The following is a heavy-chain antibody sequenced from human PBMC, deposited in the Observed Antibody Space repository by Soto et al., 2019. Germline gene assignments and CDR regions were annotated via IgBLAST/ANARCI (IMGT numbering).Heavy chain of an antibody. D-gene: IGHD3-22*01. Sequence: SETLSLTCAVYGGSFSGYYWSWIRQPPGKGLEWIGEINHSGSTNYNPSLKSRVTISVDTSKNQFSLKLSSVTAADTAVYYCARGGSGTYYYDSSAYFFDYWGQGTLVTV. CDR3: ARGGSGTYYYDSSAYFFDY. CDR1: GGSFSGYY. CDR2: INHSGST. J-gene: IGHJ4*02. V-gene: IGHV4-34*01.